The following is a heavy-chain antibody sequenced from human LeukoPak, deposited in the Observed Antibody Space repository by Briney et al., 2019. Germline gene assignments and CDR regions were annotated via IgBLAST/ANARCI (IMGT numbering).Heavy chain of an antibody. V-gene: IGHV4-4*07. CDR1: GGSISNYY. J-gene: IGHJ4*02. CDR3: ASNGSAARLDY. Sequence: SETLSLTCTVSGGSISNYYWSWIRQPAGKGLEWIGRFYTGGSTNYNPSLKSRVTMSVDTSKNQFSLKLSSVTAADTAVYYCASNGSAARLDYWGQGTLVTVSS. D-gene: IGHD6-6*01. CDR2: FYTGGST.